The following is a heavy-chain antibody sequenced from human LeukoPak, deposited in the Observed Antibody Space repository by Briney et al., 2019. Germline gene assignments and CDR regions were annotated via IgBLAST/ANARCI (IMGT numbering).Heavy chain of an antibody. J-gene: IGHJ4*02. Sequence: GGSLRLSCAASGFIFSGRWMSWVRQAPGKGLEWVANINEDGSQSYYVGSVKGRFTISRDNARNSVYLHMNSLRAEDTAVYYCASRACTSCYPFYSDYWGQGTLDTVSS. D-gene: IGHD2-2*01. CDR1: GFIFSGRW. CDR2: INEDGSQS. CDR3: ASRACTSCYPFYSDY. V-gene: IGHV3-7*01.